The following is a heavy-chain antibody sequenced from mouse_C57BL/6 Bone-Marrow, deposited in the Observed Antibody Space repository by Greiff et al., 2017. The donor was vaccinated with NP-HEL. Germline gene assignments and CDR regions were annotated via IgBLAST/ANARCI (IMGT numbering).Heavy chain of an antibody. V-gene: IGHV1-7*01. J-gene: IGHJ4*01. D-gene: IGHD3-2*02. CDR2: INPSSGYT. Sequence: QVQLQQSGAELAKPGASVKLSCKASGYTFTSYWMHWVQQRPGQGLEWIGYINPSSGYTKYNQKFKDKATLTADKSSSTAYMQLSSLTYEDAAVYYGARGGGTQLRYTDAMDYWGQGTSVTVSS. CDR3: ARGGGTQLRYTDAMDY. CDR1: GYTFTSYW.